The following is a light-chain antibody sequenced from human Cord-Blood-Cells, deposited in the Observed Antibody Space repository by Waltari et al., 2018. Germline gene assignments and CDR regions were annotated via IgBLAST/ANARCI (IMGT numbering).Light chain of an antibody. Sequence: QSALTQPASVSGSPGQSLTISCPGTSSDVGGYNSVSWYQQHPGKAPKLMIYAVHKRPAGVSNRFSGSKSGNTASLTISGLQAEDEADYYCSSYTSSSTWVFGGGTKLTVL. V-gene: IGLV2-14*01. J-gene: IGLJ3*02. CDR2: AVH. CDR3: SSYTSSSTWV. CDR1: SSDVGGYNS.